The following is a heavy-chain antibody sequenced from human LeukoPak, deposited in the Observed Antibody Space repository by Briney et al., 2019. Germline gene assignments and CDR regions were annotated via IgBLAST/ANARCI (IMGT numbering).Heavy chain of an antibody. D-gene: IGHD6-13*01. CDR1: GASISDYY. V-gene: IGHV4-59*13. CDR2: IYYSGST. CDR3: ARGKAAAGIDYFDY. J-gene: IGHJ4*02. Sequence: PSETLSLTCTVSGASISDYYWNWIRQPPGKGLEWIGYIYYSGSTNYNPSLKSRVTISVDTSKNQFSLKRSSVTAAETAVNYCARGKAAAGIDYFDYWGQGTLVTVSS.